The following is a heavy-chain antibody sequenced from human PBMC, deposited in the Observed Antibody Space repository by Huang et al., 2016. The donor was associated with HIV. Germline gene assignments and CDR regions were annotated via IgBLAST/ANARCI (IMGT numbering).Heavy chain of an antibody. CDR2: ISNDGSNK. CDR1: GFTFSSHA. V-gene: IGHV3-30-3*01. J-gene: IGHJ3*02. CDR3: ARAKDSWDAYDI. Sequence: QVQLVESGGGVVQPGRSLRLSCAASGFTFSSHAMHWVRQAAGKGLEWVAVISNDGSNKYYADSVKGRFTFSRDNSKNTLYLQMNSLRAEDTAVFYCARAKDSWDAYDIWGQGTMVTVSS.